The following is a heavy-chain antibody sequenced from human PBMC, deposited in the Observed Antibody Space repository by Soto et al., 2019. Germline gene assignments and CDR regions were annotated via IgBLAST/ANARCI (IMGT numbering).Heavy chain of an antibody. V-gene: IGHV5-51*01. D-gene: IGHD6-13*01. Sequence: GEALKISCKGSGYSFTSYWIGWVRQMPGKGLEWMGIIYPGDSDTRYSPSFQGQVTISADKSISTAYLQWSSLKASDTAMYYCARHRVDSTTTTYSSSWYGPLRWFDPRCQGTLVTVSS. J-gene: IGHJ5*02. CDR2: IYPGDSDT. CDR3: ARHRVDSTTTTYSSSWYGPLRWFDP. CDR1: GYSFTSYW.